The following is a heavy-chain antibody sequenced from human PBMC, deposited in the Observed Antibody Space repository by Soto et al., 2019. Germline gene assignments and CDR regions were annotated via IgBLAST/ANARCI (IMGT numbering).Heavy chain of an antibody. V-gene: IGHV3-48*02. CDR2: ITGPSTTI. Sequence: EVQLVESGGGLVQPGGSLRLSCAGSGFIFSTYTMNWVRQAPGKGLEWLAYITGPSTTISYRDGVKVRFTISRDNAKRSLFLQLDRLRDDDTAVYYCARSREPGVHYGLDVWGPGTTVTVSS. D-gene: IGHD1-26*01. J-gene: IGHJ6*02. CDR3: ARSREPGVHYGLDV. CDR1: GFIFSTYT.